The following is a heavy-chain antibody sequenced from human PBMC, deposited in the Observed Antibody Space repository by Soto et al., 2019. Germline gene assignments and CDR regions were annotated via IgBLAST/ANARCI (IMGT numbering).Heavy chain of an antibody. CDR1: GDSVSSNSAA. D-gene: IGHD2-15*01. J-gene: IGHJ6*02. Sequence: PSQTLSLTCAISGDSVSSNSAAWNWIRQSPSRGLEWLGRTYYRSKWYNDYAVSVKSRITINPDTSKNQFSLQIKSVNTENTAVYYCARVCGLVYCSGGSCYADYYYYGMDVWGQGTTVTVSS. V-gene: IGHV6-1*01. CDR3: ARVCGLVYCSGGSCYADYYYYGMDV. CDR2: TYYRSKWYN.